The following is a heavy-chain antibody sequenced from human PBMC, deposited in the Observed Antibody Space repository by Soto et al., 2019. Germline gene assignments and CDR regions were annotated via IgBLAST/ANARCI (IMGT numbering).Heavy chain of an antibody. CDR1: GGSISSYY. Sequence: SETLSLTCTVSGGSISSYYWSWIRQPPGKGLEWIGYIYYSGSTNYNPSLKSRVTISVDTSKNQFSLKLSSVTAADTAVYYCARAYGGNFFDYRGQGTLVTVSS. CDR3: ARAYGGNFFDY. CDR2: IYYSGST. J-gene: IGHJ4*02. D-gene: IGHD2-21*02. V-gene: IGHV4-59*01.